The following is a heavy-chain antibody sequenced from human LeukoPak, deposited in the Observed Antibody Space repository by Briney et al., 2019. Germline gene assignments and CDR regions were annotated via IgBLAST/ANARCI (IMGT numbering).Heavy chain of an antibody. CDR1: GFTFGNYA. Sequence: PGGSLRLSCATSGFTFGNYAMNWVRQAPGKGLERVSAISANGGKTYYSVSVKGRFTISRDNSRNTLSLQMSGLRADDTAIYYCVKLTESFSVCRSDFWGQGTLVTVSS. CDR3: VKLTESFSVCRSDF. V-gene: IGHV3-23*01. J-gene: IGHJ4*02. D-gene: IGHD2-15*01. CDR2: ISANGGKT.